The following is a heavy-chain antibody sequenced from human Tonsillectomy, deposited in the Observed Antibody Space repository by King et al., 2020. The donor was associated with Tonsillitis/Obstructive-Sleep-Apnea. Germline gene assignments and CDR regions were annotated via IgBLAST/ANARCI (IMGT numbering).Heavy chain of an antibody. CDR3: ARSNWNPFGYYYGMDV. V-gene: IGHV6-1*01. CDR2: TYYRSKWYN. Sequence: VQLQQSGPGLVKPSQTLSLTCAISGDSVSSNSAAWNWIRQSPSRGLEWLGRTYYRSKWYNDYAVSVKSRVTINPDTSKNHFSLHLSSVTPEDTAVYYCARSNWNPFGYYYGMDVWGRGTTVTVSS. J-gene: IGHJ6*02. D-gene: IGHD1-20*01. CDR1: GDSVSSNSAA.